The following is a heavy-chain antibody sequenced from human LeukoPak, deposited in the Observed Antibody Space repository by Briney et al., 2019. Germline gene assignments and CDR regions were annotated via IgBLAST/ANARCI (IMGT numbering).Heavy chain of an antibody. CDR1: GGSFSGYY. J-gene: IGHJ3*02. D-gene: IGHD2-15*01. V-gene: IGHV4-34*01. CDR3: ARPHCSDGSCYRYYDAFDI. CDR2: INHSGST. Sequence: SETLSLTCAVYGGSFSGYYWSWIRQPPGKGLEWIGEINHSGSTNYNPSLKSRVTISVDTSKNQFSLKLSSVTAADTAVYYCARPHCSDGSCYRYYDAFDIWGQGTMVTVSS.